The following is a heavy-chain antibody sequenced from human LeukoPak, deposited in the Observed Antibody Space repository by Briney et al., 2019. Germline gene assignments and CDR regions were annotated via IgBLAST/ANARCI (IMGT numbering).Heavy chain of an antibody. CDR3: ARLVPTDYYFDY. CDR2: IYPGDSDT. V-gene: IGHV5-51*01. CDR1: GYSFTSYW. J-gene: IGHJ4*02. Sequence: GESLKISCKGSGYSFTSYWIGWVRQMSGKGLEWMGIIYPGDSDTRYSPSFRGQVSISADKSISTAYLQWSSLKASDTAIYYCARLVPTDYYFDYWGQGTLVTVSS. D-gene: IGHD4-17*01.